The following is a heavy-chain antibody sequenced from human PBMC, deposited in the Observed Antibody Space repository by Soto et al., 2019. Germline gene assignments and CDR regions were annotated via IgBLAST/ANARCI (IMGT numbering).Heavy chain of an antibody. CDR2: IYHLGGT. J-gene: IGHJ6*02. CDR3: ATMKKPRGYYYGLNV. V-gene: IGHV4-4*02. Sequence: SETLSLTCAVSGDSVRSSNWWTWVRQSPGKGLEWVGEIYHLGGTNYNPSLKSRVTISVDMAKNQVSLKLSSVTAADTAVYYCATMKKPRGYYYGLNVWGQGTTVTVSS. CDR1: GDSVRSSNW.